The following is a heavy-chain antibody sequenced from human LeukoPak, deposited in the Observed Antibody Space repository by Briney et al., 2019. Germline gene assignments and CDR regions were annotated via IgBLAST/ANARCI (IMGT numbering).Heavy chain of an antibody. J-gene: IGHJ4*02. CDR2: ISPNSGGT. CDR1: GYTFTGYY. V-gene: IGHV1-2*02. CDR3: ATQQLVSFDY. D-gene: IGHD6-13*01. Sequence: ASVKVSCKASGYTFTGYYMHWVRQAPGQGLEWMGWISPNSGGTNYAQKFQGRVTMTRDTSISTAYVELSRLRSDDTDVYYCATQQLVSFDYWGQGTLVTVSS.